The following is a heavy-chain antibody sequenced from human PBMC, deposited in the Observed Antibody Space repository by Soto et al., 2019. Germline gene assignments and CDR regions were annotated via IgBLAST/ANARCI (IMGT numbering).Heavy chain of an antibody. CDR1: GGSFSGYY. CDR3: ARGKVGATPFDY. Sequence: SCAVYGGSFSGYYWSWIRQPPGKGLEWIGEINHSGSTNYNPSLKSRVTISVDTSKNQFSLKLSSVTAADTAVYYCARGKVGATPFDYWGQGTLVTSPQ. D-gene: IGHD1-26*01. J-gene: IGHJ4*02. V-gene: IGHV4-34*01. CDR2: INHSGST.